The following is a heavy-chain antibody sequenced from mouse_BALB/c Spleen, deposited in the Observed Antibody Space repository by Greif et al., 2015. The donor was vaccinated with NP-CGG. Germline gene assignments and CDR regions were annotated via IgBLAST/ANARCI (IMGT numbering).Heavy chain of an antibody. CDR1: GFSLTSYG. Sequence: VKLVESGPGLVAPSQSLSITCTVSGFSLTSYGVHWVRQPPGKGLEWLGVIWAGGSTNYNSALMSRLSISKDNSKSQVFLKMNSLRTDDTAMYYCARDSLYDYDKVMDYWGQGTSVTVSS. J-gene: IGHJ4*01. V-gene: IGHV2-9*02. D-gene: IGHD2-4*01. CDR2: IWAGGST. CDR3: ARDSLYDYDKVMDY.